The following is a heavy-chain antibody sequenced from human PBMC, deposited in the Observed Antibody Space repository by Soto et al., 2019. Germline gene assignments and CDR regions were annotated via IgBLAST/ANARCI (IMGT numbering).Heavy chain of an antibody. CDR3: ASSSGVVIEGGYYYYMDV. V-gene: IGHV4-4*02. CDR1: SGSISSSNW. J-gene: IGHJ6*03. D-gene: IGHD3-3*01. Sequence: TLETLSLTCAVSSGSISSSNWWSWVRQPPGKGLEWIGEIYHSGSTNYNPSLKSRVTISVDKSKNQFSLKLSSVTAADTAVYYCASSSGVVIEGGYYYYMDVWGKGTTVTVSS. CDR2: IYHSGST.